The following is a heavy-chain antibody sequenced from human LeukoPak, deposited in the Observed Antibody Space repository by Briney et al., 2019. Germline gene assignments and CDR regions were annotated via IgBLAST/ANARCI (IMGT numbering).Heavy chain of an antibody. CDR3: AKHSPYDYDQSYYFDY. Sequence: PGGSLRLSCAASGFTFSSYGMHWVRQAPGKGLEWVAVISYDGSNKYYADSVKGRFTISRDNSKNTLYLQMNSLRAEDTAVYYCAKHSPYDYDQSYYFDYGGQGTLVSVSS. J-gene: IGHJ4*02. D-gene: IGHD5-12*01. CDR2: ISYDGSNK. V-gene: IGHV3-30*18. CDR1: GFTFSSYG.